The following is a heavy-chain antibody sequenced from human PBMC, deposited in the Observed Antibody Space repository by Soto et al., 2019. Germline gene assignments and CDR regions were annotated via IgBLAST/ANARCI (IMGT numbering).Heavy chain of an antibody. Sequence: GGSLRLSCAASGFTFSSYSMNWVRQAPGKGLEWVSYISSSISTIYYADSVKGRFTISRDNAKNTLYLQMNSLRAEDTAVYYCAKDFRTTSLRYFDWWFDYWGQGTLVTVSS. D-gene: IGHD3-9*01. V-gene: IGHV3-48*01. J-gene: IGHJ4*02. CDR2: ISSSISTI. CDR3: AKDFRTTSLRYFDWWFDY. CDR1: GFTFSSYS.